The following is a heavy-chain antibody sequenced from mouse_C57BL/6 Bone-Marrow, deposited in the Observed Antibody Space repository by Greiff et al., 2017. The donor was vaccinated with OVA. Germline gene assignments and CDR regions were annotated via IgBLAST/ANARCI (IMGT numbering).Heavy chain of an antibody. CDR1: GYTFTDYY. CDR3: ARDDYDDAWFAY. Sequence: EVMLVESGPVLVKPGASVKMSCKASGYTFTDYYMNWVKQSHGKSLEWIGVINPYNGGTSYNQKFKGKATLTVDKSSSTAYMELNSLTSEDSAVYYCARDDYDDAWFAYWGQGTLVTVSA. V-gene: IGHV1-19*01. CDR2: INPYNGGT. J-gene: IGHJ3*01. D-gene: IGHD2-4*01.